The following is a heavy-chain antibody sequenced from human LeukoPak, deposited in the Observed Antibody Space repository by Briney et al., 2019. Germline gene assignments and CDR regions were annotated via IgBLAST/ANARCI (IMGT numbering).Heavy chain of an antibody. V-gene: IGHV3-30*02. CDR2: IRYDGSNK. J-gene: IGHJ4*02. D-gene: IGHD3-10*01. Sequence: GGSLKLSCAAAGFTFSSYAMHWVRQAPGKGLEWLAFIRYDGSNKYYADFVKGRFTISRDNSKNTLYLQMNSLRPEDTAVYYCAKDMDVGGYGSGSYFAYWGQGTLVTVSS. CDR1: GFTFSSYA. CDR3: AKDMDVGGYGSGSYFAY.